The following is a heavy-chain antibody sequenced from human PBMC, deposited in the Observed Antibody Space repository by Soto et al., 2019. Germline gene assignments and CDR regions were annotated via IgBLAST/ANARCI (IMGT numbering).Heavy chain of an antibody. V-gene: IGHV4-31*03. CDR1: GGSISSGGYF. CDR3: ASKPNALYYFDF. CDR2: IYYNGIT. Sequence: QVQLQESGPGLVMPSQTLSLTCTVSGGSISSGGYFWSWIRQNPGKGLEWIGYIYYNGITYYNPSLQSRVSISVDTSSNQFSLKLSSVTAADTAVYYFASKPNALYYFDFWGQGTLVTVSS. D-gene: IGHD3-16*01. J-gene: IGHJ4*02.